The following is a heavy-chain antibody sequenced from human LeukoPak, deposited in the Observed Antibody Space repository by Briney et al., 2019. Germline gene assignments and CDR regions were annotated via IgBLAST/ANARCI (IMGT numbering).Heavy chain of an antibody. CDR1: GFTVSNTY. V-gene: IGHV3-53*01. J-gene: IGHJ4*02. Sequence: GGSLRLSCAASGFTVSNTYMSWVRQAPGKGLEWVSIIYSGGGTRYANSVKGRFTISRDNSRNTLYLQMNSLRAEDTALYYCARDNYDSSGFTWGQGTLVTVSS. D-gene: IGHD3-22*01. CDR2: IYSGGGT. CDR3: ARDNYDSSGFT.